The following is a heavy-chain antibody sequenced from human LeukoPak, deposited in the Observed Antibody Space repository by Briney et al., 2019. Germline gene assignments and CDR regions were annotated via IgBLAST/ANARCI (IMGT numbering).Heavy chain of an antibody. CDR2: IYYSGST. D-gene: IGHD3-3*02. J-gene: IGHJ6*03. Sequence: PSETLSLTCTVSGGSIRSYYWSWIRQPPGMGLEWIGYIYYSGSTNYNPSLKSRVTISVDTSKNQFSLKLSSVTAADTAVYYCARAFYPGYYSYMAVWGKGTTVTVSS. V-gene: IGHV4-59*01. CDR1: GGSIRSYY. CDR3: ARAFYPGYYSYMAV.